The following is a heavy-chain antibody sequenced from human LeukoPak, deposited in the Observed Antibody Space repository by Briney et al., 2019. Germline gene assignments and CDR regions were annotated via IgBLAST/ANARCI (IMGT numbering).Heavy chain of an antibody. CDR3: ARDNFGFDP. J-gene: IGHJ5*02. V-gene: IGHV3-48*02. Sequence: GGSLRLSCAASGFTFSSYSMHWVRQAPGKGQEWVSYISGYSSTIYYVDSVKGRFTISRDNAKNSLYLRMNSLRDEDTAVYYCARDNFGFDPWGQGTLVTVSS. D-gene: IGHD3-3*01. CDR1: GFTFSSYS. CDR2: ISGYSSTI.